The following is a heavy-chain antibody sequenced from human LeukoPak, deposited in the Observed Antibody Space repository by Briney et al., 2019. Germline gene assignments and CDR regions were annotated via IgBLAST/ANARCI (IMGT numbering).Heavy chain of an antibody. D-gene: IGHD3-9*01. CDR2: IFYSGRT. Sequence: SETLSLTCTVSGGSITSYYWTWIRQSPGKGLEWIGFIFYSGRTNANPSLKSRVTLSVDTSKSQFSLKLSSVTAADTAVYYCAREYYDILTGSTYYMDVWGKGTTVTVSS. CDR3: AREYYDILTGSTYYMDV. V-gene: IGHV4-59*12. CDR1: GGSITSYY. J-gene: IGHJ6*03.